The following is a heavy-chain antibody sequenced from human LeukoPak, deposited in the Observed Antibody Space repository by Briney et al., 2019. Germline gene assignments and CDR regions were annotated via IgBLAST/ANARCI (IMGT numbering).Heavy chain of an antibody. CDR1: GGSMSSYY. Sequence: ASETLSLTCSVSGGSMSSYYWSWIRQSPGKGLEWIGYIYHSGSTYYNPSLKSRVTISVGTSKNQFSLKLSSVTAADTAVYYCARNYDSSGYYYEGVWFDPWGQGTLVTVSS. V-gene: IGHV4-59*12. D-gene: IGHD3-22*01. J-gene: IGHJ5*02. CDR2: IYHSGST. CDR3: ARNYDSSGYYYEGVWFDP.